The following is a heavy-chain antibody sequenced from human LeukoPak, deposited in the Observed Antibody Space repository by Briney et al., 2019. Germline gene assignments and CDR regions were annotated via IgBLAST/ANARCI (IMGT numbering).Heavy chain of an antibody. Sequence: ASVKVSCKASGYTFTAYYLHWVRQAPGQGLEWMGWISTNSGSTNFAQKFKGRVTMTRDTSIATAYMDLTTLRSDDTAVYYCAREWNKYGSGSYFKLWGQGTPVTVSS. CDR3: AREWNKYGSGSYFKL. V-gene: IGHV1-2*02. J-gene: IGHJ4*02. CDR1: GYTFTAYY. CDR2: ISTNSGST. D-gene: IGHD3-10*01.